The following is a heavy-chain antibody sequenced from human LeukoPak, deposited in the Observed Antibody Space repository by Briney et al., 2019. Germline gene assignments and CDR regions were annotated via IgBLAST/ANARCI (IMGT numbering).Heavy chain of an antibody. CDR3: ATDPGNWNGLLGD. CDR1: GFTFSSNS. Sequence: GRCLRLSCAVSGFTFSSNSTNWVRQAPGKGLEWVSYISGSSSTIYYADSVKGRLTIGRDNAKNSMYLQMNSLRAEDTAVYYGATDPGNWNGLLGDWGGGTLVTVSS. CDR2: ISGSSSTI. J-gene: IGHJ4*02. V-gene: IGHV3-48*01. D-gene: IGHD1-1*01.